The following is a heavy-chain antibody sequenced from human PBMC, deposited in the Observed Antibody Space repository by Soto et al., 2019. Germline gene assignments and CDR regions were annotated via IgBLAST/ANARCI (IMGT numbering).Heavy chain of an antibody. J-gene: IGHJ3*01. V-gene: IGHV3-23*01. CDR3: VREGSGWGSRGYFDF. CDR1: GFTFSNYA. CDR2: LSGSGGSA. D-gene: IGHD6-19*01. Sequence: EVQLLESGGGLVRPGGSLRLSCAASGFTFSNYAMNWVRQAPGKGLQWVSALSGSGGSAYYADSVQGRFTISRDNSKNTFYLQMNSLRDEDTAIYHCVREGSGWGSRGYFDFWGRGKTVTVSS.